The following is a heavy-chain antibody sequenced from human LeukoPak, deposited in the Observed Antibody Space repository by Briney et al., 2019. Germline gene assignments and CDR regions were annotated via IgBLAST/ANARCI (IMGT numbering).Heavy chain of an antibody. CDR2: MNPNSGNT. Sequence: ASVKVSCKASGYTFTGYYMHWVRQATGQGLEWMGWMNPNSGNTGYAQKFQGRVTITRNTSISTAYMELSSLRSEDTAVYYCARGPSQGRPRSTSSDLAYYYYMDVWGKGTTVTVSS. D-gene: IGHD2-2*01. CDR3: ARGPSQGRPRSTSSDLAYYYYMDV. J-gene: IGHJ6*03. CDR1: GYTFTGYY. V-gene: IGHV1-8*03.